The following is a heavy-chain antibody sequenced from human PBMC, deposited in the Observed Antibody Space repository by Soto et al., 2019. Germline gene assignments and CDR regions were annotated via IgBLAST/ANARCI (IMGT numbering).Heavy chain of an antibody. CDR1: GFSFNSFN. D-gene: IGHD2-8*01. CDR2: ISVSGDNI. J-gene: IGHJ4*02. V-gene: IGHV3-21*01. Sequence: GGSLSLSCLASGFSFNSFNMNWIRRAPGRGLEWVASISVSGDNIYYGDSMQGRFTISRDNSKRSVFLDLNSLRVEDTAVYYCARDLGLLKSMFDYWGQGTLVTVSS. CDR3: ARDLGLLKSMFDY.